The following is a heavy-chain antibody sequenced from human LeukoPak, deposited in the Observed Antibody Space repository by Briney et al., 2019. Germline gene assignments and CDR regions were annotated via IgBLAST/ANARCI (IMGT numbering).Heavy chain of an antibody. CDR1: GFTFSSYA. Sequence: PGVSLRLYCAASGFTFSSYAMSWVRQARGKGLEWVSAISGSGGSTYYADSVKGRFTISRDNSKNTLYLQMNSLRAEDTAVYYCAKYSSGWYVQYYFDYWGQGTPVTVSS. D-gene: IGHD6-19*01. CDR3: AKYSSGWYVQYYFDY. V-gene: IGHV3-23*01. J-gene: IGHJ4*02. CDR2: ISGSGGST.